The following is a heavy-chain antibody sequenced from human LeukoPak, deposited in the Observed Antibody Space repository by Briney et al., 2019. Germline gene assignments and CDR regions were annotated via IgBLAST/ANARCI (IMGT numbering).Heavy chain of an antibody. CDR1: GFSFSNYG. J-gene: IGHJ6*03. Sequence: GGSPRLSCAASGFSFSNYGMHWVRQAPGKGLEWVAYIRYDGSNKYYADSVRGRFTISRDSSQNTLYVQMNSLRAEDTAVYYCAKEGQQLVYYYYYMDVWGKGTTVTVSS. CDR2: IRYDGSNK. V-gene: IGHV3-30*02. D-gene: IGHD6-13*01. CDR3: AKEGQQLVYYYYYMDV.